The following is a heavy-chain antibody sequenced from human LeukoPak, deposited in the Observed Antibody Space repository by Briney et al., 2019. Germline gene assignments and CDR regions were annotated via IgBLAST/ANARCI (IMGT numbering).Heavy chain of an antibody. CDR2: INTFNGDT. V-gene: IGHV1-18*04. CDR1: GYTFTGYY. CDR3: ARGGTVFGVVITGYYFDY. D-gene: IGHD3-3*01. J-gene: IGHJ4*02. Sequence: GASVKVSCKASGYTFTGYYMHWVRQAPGQGLEWMGWINTFNGDTHYAQKFEGRVTMTTDTSTSTAYMELRSLRSDDTAVYYCARGGTVFGVVITGYYFDYWGQGTLVTVSS.